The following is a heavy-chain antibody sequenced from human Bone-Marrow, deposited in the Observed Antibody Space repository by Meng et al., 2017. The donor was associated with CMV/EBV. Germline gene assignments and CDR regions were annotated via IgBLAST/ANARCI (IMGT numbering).Heavy chain of an antibody. CDR3: TRVGDSGFGLDY. D-gene: IGHD2-21*02. J-gene: IGHJ4*02. CDR1: GYTVSTYF. Sequence: LVTSGAEVKKPGASVKVSCKASGYTVSTYFIHWFRQAPGQGLQWMGWLNPYSGDTHFAQKFQGRVTMTSDTSTNAVYMDLSSLSYDDTAIYFCTRVGDSGFGLDYWGQGTLVTVSS. V-gene: IGHV1-2*02. CDR2: LNPYSGDT.